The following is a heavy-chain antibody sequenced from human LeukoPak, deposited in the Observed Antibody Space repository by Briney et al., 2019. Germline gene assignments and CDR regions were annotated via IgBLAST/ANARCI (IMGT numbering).Heavy chain of an antibody. V-gene: IGHV3-23*01. CDR3: VKDPQMYTGSYSYYLDY. CDR1: GFTFSSYA. Sequence: GGSLRLSCAASGFTFSSYAMSWVRQAPGKGLEWVSAISGSGGSTYYADSVEGRFTISRDNFKSTLYLQMSSLRAEDTAIYYCVKDPQMYTGSYSYYLDYWGQGILVTVSS. D-gene: IGHD1-26*01. J-gene: IGHJ4*02. CDR2: ISGSGGST.